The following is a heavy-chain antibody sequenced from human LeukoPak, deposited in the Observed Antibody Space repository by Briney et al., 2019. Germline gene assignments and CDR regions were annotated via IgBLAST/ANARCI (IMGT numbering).Heavy chain of an antibody. CDR2: ISGSGGNT. Sequence: GGSLRLSCVASGFMFSSYGMSWVRQAPGKGLEWVSTISGSGGNTYYADSVKGRFSISRDNSKNTLYLQMNSLRAEDTAVYYRAKRRMAVAGTDFDYWGQGTLVTVSS. CDR1: GFMFSSYG. V-gene: IGHV3-23*01. D-gene: IGHD6-19*01. CDR3: AKRRMAVAGTDFDY. J-gene: IGHJ4*02.